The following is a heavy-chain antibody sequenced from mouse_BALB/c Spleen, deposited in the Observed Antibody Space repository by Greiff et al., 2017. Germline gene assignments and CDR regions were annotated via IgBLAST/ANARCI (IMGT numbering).Heavy chain of an antibody. CDR2: ISSGGST. CDR1: GFTFSSYA. D-gene: IGHD2-1*01. J-gene: IGHJ4*01. CDR3: ARGGIYYGNGGAMDY. V-gene: IGHV5-6-5*01. Sequence: EVKLVESGGGLVKPGGSLKLSCAASGFTFSSYAMSWVRQTPEKRLEWVASISSGGSTYYPDSVKGRFTISRDNARNILYLQMSSLRSEDTAMYYCARGGIYYGNGGAMDYWGQGTSVTVSS.